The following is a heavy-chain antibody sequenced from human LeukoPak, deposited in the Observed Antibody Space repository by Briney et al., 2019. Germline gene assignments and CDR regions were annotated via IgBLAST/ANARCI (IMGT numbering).Heavy chain of an antibody. CDR2: ISAYNGHT. J-gene: IGHJ5*02. D-gene: IGHD3-10*01. V-gene: IGHV1-18*01. Sequence: EASVKVSCKASGYTFTSYGISWVRQAPGQGLEWMGWISAYNGHTKYAQRLQGRVTMTTDTSTSTAYMELRSLRSDDTAVYYCARDRATMVRGVIIVWFDPWGQGTLVTVSS. CDR3: ARDRATMVRGVIIVWFDP. CDR1: GYTFTSYG.